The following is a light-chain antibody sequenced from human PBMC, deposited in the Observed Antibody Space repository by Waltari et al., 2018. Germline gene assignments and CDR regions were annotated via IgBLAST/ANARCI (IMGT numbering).Light chain of an antibody. V-gene: IGKV1-6*01. CDR2: AVS. CDR3: LQDFNDPWT. J-gene: IGKJ1*01. Sequence: ALQITQSPSSLSASIGARVTIPCRASQRIRDGLAWFQQKPGKAPKLLIYAVSTFESGVPARFGGRGSGTEFTVTISSLQPEDVSTYYCLQDFNDPWTVGQGTKVESK. CDR1: QRIRDG.